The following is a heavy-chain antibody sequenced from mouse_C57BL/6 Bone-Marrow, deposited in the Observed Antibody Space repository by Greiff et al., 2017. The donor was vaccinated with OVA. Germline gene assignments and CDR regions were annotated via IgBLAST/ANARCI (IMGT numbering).Heavy chain of an antibody. CDR2: INYDGSST. V-gene: IGHV5-16*01. CDR3: ARSPLFDY. Sequence: EVNLVESEGGLVQPGSSMKLSCTASGFTFSDYYMAWVRQVPEKGLEWVANINYDGSSTYYLDSLKSRFIISRDNAKNSLYLQMSSLKSEDTATYYCARSPLFDYWGQGTTLTVSS. D-gene: IGHD6-1*01. J-gene: IGHJ2*01. CDR1: GFTFSDYY.